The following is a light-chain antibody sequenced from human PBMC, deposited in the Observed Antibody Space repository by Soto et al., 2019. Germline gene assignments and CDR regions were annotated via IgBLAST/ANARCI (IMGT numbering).Light chain of an antibody. CDR3: QQCAHAPLT. J-gene: IGKJ1*01. CDR1: QTVSNNY. CDR2: DAF. V-gene: IGKV3-20*01. Sequence: EIVLTQSPGTLSLSPGESATLSCRASQTVSNNYLAWYQQRPGQAPRLLIYDAFNRATGVPDRFSGSGSGTDFTLTISRLEPEDFAVYYCQQCAHAPLTFGQGTKVEIK.